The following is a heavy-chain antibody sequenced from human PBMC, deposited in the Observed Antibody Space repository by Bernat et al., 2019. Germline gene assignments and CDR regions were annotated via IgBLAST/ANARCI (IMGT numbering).Heavy chain of an antibody. D-gene: IGHD6-19*01. V-gene: IGHV3-15*07. Sequence: EVQLVESGGGLVKPGGSLRLSCAASGFTFSNAWMNWVRQAPGKWLEWVGRIKSKTDVGTTDYAAPVKGRFTISRDDSKNTLYLQMNSLKTEDTAVYYCTTGPSGYSSGWNDDFDKWGQGKMVTVSS. CDR1: GFTFSNAW. CDR3: TTGPSGYSSGWNDDFDK. J-gene: IGHJ3*02. CDR2: IKSKTDVGTT.